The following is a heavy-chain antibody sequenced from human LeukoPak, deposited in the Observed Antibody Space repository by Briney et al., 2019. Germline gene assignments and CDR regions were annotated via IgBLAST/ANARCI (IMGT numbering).Heavy chain of an antibody. D-gene: IGHD3-16*02. CDR2: IRYDGSNK. CDR3: AKCAGEDYVWGSYRYMGRYYYYYMDV. J-gene: IGHJ6*03. V-gene: IGHV3-30*02. CDR1: GFTFSSYG. Sequence: PGGSLRLSCAASGFTFSSYGMHWVRQAPGKGLEWVAFIRYDGSNKYYADSVKGRFTISRDNSKNTLYLQMNSLRAEDTAVYYCAKCAGEDYVWGSYRYMGRYYYYYMDVWGKGTTVTISS.